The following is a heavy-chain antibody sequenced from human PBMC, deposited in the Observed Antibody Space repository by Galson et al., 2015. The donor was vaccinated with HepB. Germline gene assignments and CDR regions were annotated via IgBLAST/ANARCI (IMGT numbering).Heavy chain of an antibody. V-gene: IGHV3-7*03. D-gene: IGHD4-17*01. CDR2: IKQDGSGSSK. J-gene: IGHJ4*02. CDR3: AKVDYDDYYFDY. Sequence: SLRLSCAASGFTFSSYWMSWVRQAPGKGLEWVANIKQDGSGSSKYQADYVKVRFTTYRDNTKNTLYLHMNSLRAEDTDVYYCAKVDYDDYYFDYWGQGTLVTVSS. CDR1: GFTFSSYW.